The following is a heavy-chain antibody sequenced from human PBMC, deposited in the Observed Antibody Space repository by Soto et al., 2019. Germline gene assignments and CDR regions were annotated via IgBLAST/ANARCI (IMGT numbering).Heavy chain of an antibody. Sequence: QVQLQESGPGLVRPSQTLSLTCTVSGVSIGTAAYYWTWIRQRPGKGLEWIGYLHYRGNTYYNQSFKSRLTISADTSKRQFSLSLSSVTAADTAVYYCARDLPESAYFDYWGQGTLVTVSS. CDR2: LHYRGNT. V-gene: IGHV4-31*03. D-gene: IGHD2-21*01. J-gene: IGHJ4*02. CDR1: GVSIGTAAYY. CDR3: ARDLPESAYFDY.